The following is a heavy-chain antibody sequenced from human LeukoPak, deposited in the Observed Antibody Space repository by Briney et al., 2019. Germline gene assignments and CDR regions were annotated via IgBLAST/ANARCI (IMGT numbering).Heavy chain of an antibody. D-gene: IGHD3-9*01. Sequence: GRSLRLSCAASGFTFDDYAMNWVRQAPGKGLEWVSSISSSSSYIYYADSVKGRFTISRDNAKNSLYLQMNSLRAEDTAVYYCARARWLRYFDWPPPPDYWGQGTLVTVSS. J-gene: IGHJ4*02. CDR3: ARARWLRYFDWPPPPDY. CDR1: GFTFDDYA. CDR2: ISSSSSYI. V-gene: IGHV3-21*01.